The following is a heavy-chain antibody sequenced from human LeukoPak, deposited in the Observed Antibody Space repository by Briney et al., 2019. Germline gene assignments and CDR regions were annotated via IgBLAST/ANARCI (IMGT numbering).Heavy chain of an antibody. Sequence: SETLSLTCTASGGSISSYYWSWIRQPPGKGLEWIGYIYYSGSTNYNPSLKSRVTISVDTSKNQFSLKLSSVTAADTAVYYCARDRSGYYDSSGYETWGQGTLVTVSS. V-gene: IGHV4-59*12. CDR2: IYYSGST. J-gene: IGHJ4*02. D-gene: IGHD3-22*01. CDR3: ARDRSGYYDSSGYET. CDR1: GGSISSYY.